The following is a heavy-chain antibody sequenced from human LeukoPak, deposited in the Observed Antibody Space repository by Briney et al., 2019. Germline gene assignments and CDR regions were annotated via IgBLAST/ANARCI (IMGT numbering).Heavy chain of an antibody. CDR3: ARAISCSGVSCYSVY. J-gene: IGHJ4*02. Sequence: PGGSLRLSCAASGFTFSSYSMNWVRQAPGKGLEWVSSISSSSSYIYYADSVKGRFTISRDNAKNSLYLQMNSLRAEDTAVYYCARAISCSGVSCYSVYWGQGTLVTVSS. D-gene: IGHD2-15*01. CDR2: ISSSSSYI. V-gene: IGHV3-21*01. CDR1: GFTFSSYS.